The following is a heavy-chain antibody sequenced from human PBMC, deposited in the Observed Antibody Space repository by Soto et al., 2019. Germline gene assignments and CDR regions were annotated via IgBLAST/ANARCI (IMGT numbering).Heavy chain of an antibody. V-gene: IGHV1-18*01. CDR1: GYTFTNYG. CDR3: ARDPDYYGSGSYFDL. D-gene: IGHD3-10*01. CDR2: ISANNGKT. Sequence: QVQLVQSGAEVKKPGASVKVSCMASGYTFTNYGISWARQAPGQGLEWMGRISANNGKTNYAQNVQGRVTMTTDTSTTTAYMELRSLRSDDTAIYYCARDPDYYGSGSYFDLWGRGTLVTVSS. J-gene: IGHJ2*01.